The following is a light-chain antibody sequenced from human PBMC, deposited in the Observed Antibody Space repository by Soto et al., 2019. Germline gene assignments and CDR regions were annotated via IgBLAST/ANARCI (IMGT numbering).Light chain of an antibody. CDR3: QQHSNGQIT. CDR2: DAS. CDR1: QSVSSY. V-gene: IGKV3-11*01. J-gene: IGKJ4*01. Sequence: EIVLTQSPVTLSLSPGERATLSCRASQSVSSYLVWYQQKPGQAPRLLIYDASNRATGIPARFSGSGSGTDFTLTISSLEPEDFAVYYCQQHSNGQITFGGGTKVEIK.